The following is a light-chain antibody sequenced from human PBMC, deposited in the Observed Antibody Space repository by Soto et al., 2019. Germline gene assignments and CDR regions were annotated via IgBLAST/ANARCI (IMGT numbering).Light chain of an antibody. V-gene: IGLV1-40*01. Sequence: QSVLTQPPSVSGDPGQRVTISCTGSRPNIGAGYDVHWYQQLPGTAPKLLIYGNNNRPSGVPDRFSGSKSGTSASLAITGLQAEDEADYYCQSYDNSLSAGVFGGGTKLTVL. CDR2: GNN. J-gene: IGLJ3*02. CDR1: RPNIGAGYD. CDR3: QSYDNSLSAGV.